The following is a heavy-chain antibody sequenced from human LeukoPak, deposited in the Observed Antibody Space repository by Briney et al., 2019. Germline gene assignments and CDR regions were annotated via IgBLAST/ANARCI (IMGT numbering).Heavy chain of an antibody. V-gene: IGHV3-23*01. D-gene: IGHD6-6*01. J-gene: IGHJ6*03. CDR1: GFTFNKYA. CDR3: ASSIAARHYYYYYMDV. Sequence: PGGSLRLSCAASGFTFNKYAMTWVRQAPGKGLEWVSGISGGSGNTDYGDSVKGRFTISRDNSKNTLYLQMNSLRAEDTAVYYCASSIAARHYYYYYMDVWGKGTTVTVSS. CDR2: ISGGSGNT.